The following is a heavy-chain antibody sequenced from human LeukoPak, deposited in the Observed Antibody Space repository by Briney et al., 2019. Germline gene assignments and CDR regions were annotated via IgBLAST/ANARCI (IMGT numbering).Heavy chain of an antibody. CDR2: ISSSGILI. V-gene: IGHV3-48*03. CDR3: AKVSGSGWHFDH. Sequence: GGSLRLSCAASGFTFSNYEMNWVRQAPGKGLEWVSFISSSGILIYYADSVKGRFTISRDNGKHSLFLQMDSLRVEDTAVYYCAKVSGSGWHFDHWGQGTLVTVSS. D-gene: IGHD6-19*01. J-gene: IGHJ4*02. CDR1: GFTFSNYE.